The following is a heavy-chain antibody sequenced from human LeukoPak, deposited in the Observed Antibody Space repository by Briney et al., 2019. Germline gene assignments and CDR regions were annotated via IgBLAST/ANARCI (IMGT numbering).Heavy chain of an antibody. D-gene: IGHD6-6*01. CDR1: GRSFSGYY. Sequence: SETLSLTCAVYGRSFSGYYWSWIRQHPGKGLEWIGEINHSGSTNYNPSLKSRVTISVDTSKNQFSLKLSSVTAADTAVYYRARGVSSHVYYYYYYMDVWGKGTTVTVSS. J-gene: IGHJ6*03. V-gene: IGHV4-34*01. CDR3: ARGVSSHVYYYYYYMDV. CDR2: INHSGST.